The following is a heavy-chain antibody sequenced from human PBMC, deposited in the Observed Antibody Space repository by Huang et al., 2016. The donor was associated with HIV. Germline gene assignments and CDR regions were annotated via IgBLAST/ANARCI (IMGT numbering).Heavy chain of an antibody. CDR2: TDYRSKWDN. V-gene: IGHV6-1*01. CDR3: ARGHDFYYDKTGYSFDY. Sequence: QVRLQQSGPGLLTPSQTLSLTCAISGASVSANSVTWNWIRQSPSGGLEWRGRTDYRSKWDNDYAESVKSRITIDTDISKNHFSLQLKAVVSEDTAVYFCARGHDFYYDKTGYSFDYWGQGSLVTVST. D-gene: IGHD3-9*01. CDR1: GASVSANSVT. J-gene: IGHJ4*02.